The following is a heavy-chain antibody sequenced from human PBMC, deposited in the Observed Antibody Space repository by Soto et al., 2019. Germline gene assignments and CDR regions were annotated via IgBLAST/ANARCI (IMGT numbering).Heavy chain of an antibody. CDR3: ARSIVVVTALDY. V-gene: IGHV1-3*05. D-gene: IGHD2-21*02. J-gene: IGHJ4*02. CDR1: GYTFTSYA. Sequence: QVQLVQSGAEEKKPGASVKVSCKASGYTFTSYAMHWVRQAPGQRLEGMGWINAGNGNTKYSQKFQGRVTITRDTSASTAYMELSSLRSEDTAVYYCARSIVVVTALDYWGQGTPVTVSS. CDR2: INAGNGNT.